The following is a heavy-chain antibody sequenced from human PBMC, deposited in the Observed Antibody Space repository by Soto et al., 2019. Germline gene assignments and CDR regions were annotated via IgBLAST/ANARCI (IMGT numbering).Heavy chain of an antibody. D-gene: IGHD3-10*01. CDR2: ISGSGGST. J-gene: IGHJ6*02. CDR1: GFTFSSYA. CDR3: AKETHYYGSGQFYYYYYGMDV. V-gene: IGHV3-23*01. Sequence: SLRLSCAASGFTFSSYAMSWVRQAPGKGLEWVSAISGSGGSTYYADSVKGRFTISRDNSKNTLYLQMNSLRAEDTAVYYCAKETHYYGSGQFYYYYYGMDVWGQGTTVTVSS.